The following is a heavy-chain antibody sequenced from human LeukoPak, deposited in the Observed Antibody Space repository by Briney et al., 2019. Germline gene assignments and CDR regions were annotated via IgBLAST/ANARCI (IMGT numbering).Heavy chain of an antibody. J-gene: IGHJ4*02. CDR2: IYPGDSDT. CDR3: ARSATVTNIDY. D-gene: IGHD4-17*01. CDR1: GYSFTSYW. V-gene: IGHV5-51*01. Sequence: GESLKISCKGSGYSFTSYWIGWVRQMPGKGLEWMGIIYPGDSDTRYSPSFQGQVIISADKSISTAYLQWSSLKASDTAMYYCARSATVTNIDYWAQGPLVSVSS.